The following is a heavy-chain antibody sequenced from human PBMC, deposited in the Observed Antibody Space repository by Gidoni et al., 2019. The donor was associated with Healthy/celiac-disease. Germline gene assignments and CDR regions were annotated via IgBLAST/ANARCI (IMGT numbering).Heavy chain of an antibody. V-gene: IGHV3-48*01. J-gene: IGHJ6*02. D-gene: IGHD4-17*01. CDR3: ARDEAYGYYYYGMDV. CDR2: ISSSSSTI. CDR1: GFTFSSYS. Sequence: EVQLVESGGGLVQPGGSLRLSCAASGFTFSSYSMNWVRQAPGKGLEWVSYISSSSSTIYYADSVKGRFTISRDNAKNSLYLQMNSLRAEDTAVYYCARDEAYGYYYYGMDVWGQGTTVTVSS.